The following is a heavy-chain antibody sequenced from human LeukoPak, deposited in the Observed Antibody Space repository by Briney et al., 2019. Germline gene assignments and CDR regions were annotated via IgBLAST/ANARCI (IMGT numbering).Heavy chain of an antibody. Sequence: GASVKVSCKASGYTFTGYYMHWVRQAPGQGLEWMGWISAYNGNTNYAQKFQDRVTMTTDTSTSTAYMELRSLRSDDTAVYYCAREGYCNSTSCDKPFDCWGPGALVTVSS. J-gene: IGHJ4*02. D-gene: IGHD2-2*01. CDR1: GYTFTGYY. CDR2: ISAYNGNT. CDR3: AREGYCNSTSCDKPFDC. V-gene: IGHV1-18*04.